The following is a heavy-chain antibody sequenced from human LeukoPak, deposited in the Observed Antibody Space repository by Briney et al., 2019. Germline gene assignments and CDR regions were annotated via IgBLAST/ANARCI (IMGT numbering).Heavy chain of an antibody. CDR1: GFTFSDYA. V-gene: IGHV3-23*01. D-gene: IGHD3-10*01. Sequence: GGSLRLSCAASGFTFSDYAMSWVRQAPGKGLEWVSAISGSGGSTYYADSVKGRFTISRDNSKNTLYLQMNSLRAEDTAVYYCAKDYYYGSGSYYTFLGDYWGQGTLVTVSS. CDR3: AKDYYYGSGSYYTFLGDY. J-gene: IGHJ4*02. CDR2: ISGSGGST.